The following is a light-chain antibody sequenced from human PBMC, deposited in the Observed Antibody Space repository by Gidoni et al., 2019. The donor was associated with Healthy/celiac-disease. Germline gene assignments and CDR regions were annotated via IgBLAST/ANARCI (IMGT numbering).Light chain of an antibody. V-gene: IGKV3-20*01. J-gene: IGKJ1*01. CDR1: QSVSSSY. CDR3: QQYGSSPWT. CDR2: GAS. Sequence: EIVLTKSPGTLSLSPGERATLSCRASQSVSSSYLAWYQQKPGQAPRLLIYGASSRATGIPDRFSGSGSGTDFTLTISILEPEDFAVYYCQQYGSSPWTFGQGTKVEIK.